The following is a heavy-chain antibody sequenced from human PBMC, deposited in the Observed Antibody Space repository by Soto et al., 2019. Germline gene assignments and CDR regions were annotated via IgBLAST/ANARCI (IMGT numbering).Heavy chain of an antibody. J-gene: IGHJ3*02. D-gene: IGHD2-8*01. CDR2: ISAYNGNT. V-gene: IGHV1-18*01. CDR3: ARDLEDIVLMVYAIHAFDI. CDR1: GYTFTSYG. Sequence: ASVKVSCKASGYTFTSYGISWVRQAPGQGLEWMGWISAYNGNTNYAQKLQGRVTMTTDTSTSTAYMELRSLRSDDTAVYYCARDLEDIVLMVYAIHAFDIWGQGTMVTVS.